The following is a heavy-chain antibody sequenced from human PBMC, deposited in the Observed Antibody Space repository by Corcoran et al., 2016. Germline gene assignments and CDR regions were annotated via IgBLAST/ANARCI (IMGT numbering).Heavy chain of an antibody. J-gene: IGHJ6*02. V-gene: IGHV1-58*01. CDR2: IVVGSGNT. CDR3: ATAMATLYYYGMDV. CDR1: GFTFTSSA. D-gene: IGHD2-15*01. Sequence: QMQLVQSGPEVKKPGTSVKVSCKASGFTFTSSAVQWVRQARGQPLEWIGWIVVGSGNTNYAQKFQERVTFTRDMYTGTAYMDLSSLRSDDTAVYYWATAMATLYYYGMDVWGQGTTVTVSS.